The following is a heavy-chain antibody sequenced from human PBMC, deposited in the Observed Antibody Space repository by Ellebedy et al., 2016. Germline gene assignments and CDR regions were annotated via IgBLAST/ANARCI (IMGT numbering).Heavy chain of an antibody. D-gene: IGHD3-9*01. J-gene: IGHJ4*02. CDR1: GFTFRSYW. CDR2: INSDGSVT. V-gene: IGHV3-74*01. CDR3: TRDLVD. Sequence: HTGGSLRLSCAAYGFTFRSYWMHWVRQAPGKGLEWVSRINSDGSVTTYADSVKGRFTISRDNAKNTLNLQVNSLRAEDTAVYFCTRDLVDWGQGTLVTVSP.